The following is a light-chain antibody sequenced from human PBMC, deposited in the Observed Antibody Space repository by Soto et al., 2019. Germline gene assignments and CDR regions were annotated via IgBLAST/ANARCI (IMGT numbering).Light chain of an antibody. V-gene: IGKV3-11*01. CDR3: QQRNYLVT. J-gene: IGKJ4*01. CDR1: QSVGNY. CDR2: EAS. Sequence: EIVLTQSPATLSLSPGERATLSGRASQSVGNYLAWYQRKPGQAPRRLIYEASNRATGIPARFRGSGSGTDFTLTISSLEPDDFAVYYCQQRNYLVTFGRGTPVEIK.